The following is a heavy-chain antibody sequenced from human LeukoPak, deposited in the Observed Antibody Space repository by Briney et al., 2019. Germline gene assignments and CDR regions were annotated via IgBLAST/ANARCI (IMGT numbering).Heavy chain of an antibody. CDR3: ARVESSSGQKGYYYYMDV. Sequence: SETLSLTCTVSGGSISSYYWSWIRQPPGKGLEWIGYIYYSGSTNYNPSLKSRVTISVDTSKNQFSLKLSSVTAADTAVYYCARVESSSGQKGYYYYMDVWGKGTTVTVSS. D-gene: IGHD6-19*01. CDR1: GGSISSYY. CDR2: IYYSGST. J-gene: IGHJ6*03. V-gene: IGHV4-59*08.